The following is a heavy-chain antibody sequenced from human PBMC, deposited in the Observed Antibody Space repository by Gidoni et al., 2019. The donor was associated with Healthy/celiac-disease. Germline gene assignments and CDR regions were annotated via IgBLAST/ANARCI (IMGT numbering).Heavy chain of an antibody. CDR3: AMRHGDYVWGDAFDI. Sequence: QAQLVQSGAEVKTPGSSVEVSCKASGGTFSSYAIRWVRQAPGQGLEWMGGIIPIFGTANYAQKSQGSVTITADESTSTAYMELSSLRSEDTAVYYCAMRHGDYVWGDAFDIWGQGTMVTVSS. J-gene: IGHJ3*02. D-gene: IGHD3-16*01. CDR1: GGTFSSYA. V-gene: IGHV1-69*01. CDR2: IIPIFGTA.